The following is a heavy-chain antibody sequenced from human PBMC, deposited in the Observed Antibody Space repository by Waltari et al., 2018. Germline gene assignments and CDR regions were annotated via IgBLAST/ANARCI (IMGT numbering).Heavy chain of an antibody. CDR3: ARDSPRRVVVPADPYYYYGMDV. CDR1: GGTFSSYA. D-gene: IGHD2-2*01. CDR2: IIPIFGTA. J-gene: IGHJ6*02. V-gene: IGHV1-69*01. Sequence: QVQLVQSGAEVKQPGSSVKVSCKASGGTFSSYAISWVRQAPGQGLEWRGGIIPIFGTANYAQKFQGRVTITADEATRTAYMELSSLRPEDTAVYYCARDSPRRVVVPADPYYYYGMDVWGQGTTVTVSS.